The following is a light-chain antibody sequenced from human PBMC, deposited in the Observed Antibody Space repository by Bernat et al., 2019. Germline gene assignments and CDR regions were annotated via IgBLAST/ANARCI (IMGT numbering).Light chain of an antibody. Sequence: DIVMTQTPLSLSVTPGQPASISFKSSQSLVFGDGKTYLYWFLQKHGQPPPSLIYESSNRFSGVSDRFSGSGSGTDFTLKISRVEADDVGIYYCIQTVEFPLTVGGGTRVEIK. CDR3: IQTVEFPLT. CDR2: ESS. CDR1: QSLVFGDGKTY. V-gene: IGKV2D-29*01. J-gene: IGKJ4*01.